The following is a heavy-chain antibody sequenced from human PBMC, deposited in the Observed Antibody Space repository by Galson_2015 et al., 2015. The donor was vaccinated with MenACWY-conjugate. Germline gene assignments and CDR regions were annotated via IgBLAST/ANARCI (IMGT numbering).Heavy chain of an antibody. CDR1: GFSFSYYW. CDR3: ARSASMAGAFDF. CDR2: IYPGDSDT. J-gene: IGHJ3*01. Sequence: QSGAEVKKPGESLKISCKGSGFSFSYYWIGWVRQMPGKGLEWMGIIYPGDSDTRYSPSFQGQVTISADKSINIAYLQWRSLKASDTAMYYCARSASMAGAFDFWGQGTMVTVSA. D-gene: IGHD6-6*01. V-gene: IGHV5-51*03.